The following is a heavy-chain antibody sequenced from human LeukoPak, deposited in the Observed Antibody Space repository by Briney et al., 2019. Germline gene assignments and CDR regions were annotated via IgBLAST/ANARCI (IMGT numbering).Heavy chain of an antibody. J-gene: IGHJ4*02. V-gene: IGHV3-30*18. Sequence: GGSLRLPCAASGFTFSSYGMHWVRQAPGKGLEWVAVISYDGSNKYYADSVKGRFTISGDNSKNTLYLQMNSLRAEDTAVYYCAKDRFGNYDILTGPLGYWGQGTLVTVSS. CDR2: ISYDGSNK. CDR1: GFTFSSYG. CDR3: AKDRFGNYDILTGPLGY. D-gene: IGHD3-9*01.